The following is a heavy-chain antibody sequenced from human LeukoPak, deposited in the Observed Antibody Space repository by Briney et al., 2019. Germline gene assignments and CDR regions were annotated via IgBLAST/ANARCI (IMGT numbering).Heavy chain of an antibody. CDR3: ARDPNSGGYDYEGYYYYYYGMDD. D-gene: IGHD5-12*01. J-gene: IGHJ6*02. CDR2: ISYDGSNK. Sequence: GGSLRLSCAASGFTFSSYAMHWVRQAPGKGLEWVAVISYDGSNKYYADSVKGRFTISRDNSKNTLYLQMNSLRAEDTAVYYCARDPNSGGYDYEGYYYYYYGMDDWGQGTTVTVSS. V-gene: IGHV3-30*04. CDR1: GFTFSSYA.